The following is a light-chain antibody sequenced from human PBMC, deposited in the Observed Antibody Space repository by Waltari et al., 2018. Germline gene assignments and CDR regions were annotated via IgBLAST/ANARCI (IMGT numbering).Light chain of an antibody. CDR1: SSDVGGYNY. J-gene: IGLJ2*01. Sequence: QSALTQPASVSGSPGQSITISCTGTSSDVGGYNYVSWFQQHPGKAPKVMIYEVSRRPSGVSDRFSGSKSGNTASLTISGLQAEDEADYYCVSYTRNNTSIFGGGTKLTV. V-gene: IGLV2-14*01. CDR3: VSYTRNNTSI. CDR2: EVS.